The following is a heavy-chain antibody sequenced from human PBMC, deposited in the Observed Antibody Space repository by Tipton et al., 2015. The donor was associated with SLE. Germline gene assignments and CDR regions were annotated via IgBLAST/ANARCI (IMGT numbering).Heavy chain of an antibody. CDR3: ARGLTIFGVVITPFDS. D-gene: IGHD3-3*01. J-gene: IGHJ4*02. CDR1: GGSFSGYY. V-gene: IGHV4-34*01. Sequence: TLSLTCAVYGGSFSGYYWSWIRQPPGKGLEWIGEINHSGSTNYNPSLKSRVTISVDTSKNQFSLKLSSVTAADTAVYYCARGLTIFGVVITPFDSWGQGTLVTVPS. CDR2: INHSGST.